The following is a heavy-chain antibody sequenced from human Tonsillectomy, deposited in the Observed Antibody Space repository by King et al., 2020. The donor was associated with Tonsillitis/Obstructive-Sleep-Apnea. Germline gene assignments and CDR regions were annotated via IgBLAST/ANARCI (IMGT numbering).Heavy chain of an antibody. CDR3: AKDGVSSVSDYYYYYYMDV. Sequence: VQLVESGGGLVQPGGSLRLSCAASGFTFSSYAMSWVRQAPGKGLEWVSAIRGSGGSTYYADSVKGRVTISRDNSKNTLSLQMNSLRAEDTAVYWCAKDGVSSVSDYYYYYYMDVWGKGTTVTVSS. V-gene: IGHV3-23*04. D-gene: IGHD6-6*01. CDR2: IRGSGGST. J-gene: IGHJ6*03. CDR1: GFTFSSYA.